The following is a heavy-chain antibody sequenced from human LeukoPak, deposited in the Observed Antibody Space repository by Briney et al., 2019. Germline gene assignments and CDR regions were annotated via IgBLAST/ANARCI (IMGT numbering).Heavy chain of an antibody. J-gene: IGHJ4*02. Sequence: SGGSLRLSCAASGFTFSSYAMHWVRQAPGKGLEWVAVISYDGSNKYYADSVKGRFTISRDNSKNTLYLQMNSLRAEDTAVYYCARDPHYDFCSGDYWGQGTLVTVAS. CDR3: ARDPHYDFCSGDY. CDR2: ISYDGSNK. D-gene: IGHD3-3*01. V-gene: IGHV3-30-3*01. CDR1: GFTFSSYA.